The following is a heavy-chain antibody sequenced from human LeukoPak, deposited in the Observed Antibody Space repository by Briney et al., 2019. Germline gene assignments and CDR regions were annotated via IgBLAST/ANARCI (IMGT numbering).Heavy chain of an antibody. CDR2: IKSKTDGGTT. J-gene: IGHJ4*02. D-gene: IGHD2-2*01. CDR3: TTDFSSTSWHSPPDY. CDR1: GFTFSNAW. Sequence: GGSLRLSCAASGFTFSNAWMSWVRQAPGKGLEWVGRIKSKTDGGTTDYAAPVKGRFTISRDESKNTLYLQMNSLKPEATAVYYCTTDFSSTSWHSPPDYWGQGTLVTVSS. V-gene: IGHV3-15*01.